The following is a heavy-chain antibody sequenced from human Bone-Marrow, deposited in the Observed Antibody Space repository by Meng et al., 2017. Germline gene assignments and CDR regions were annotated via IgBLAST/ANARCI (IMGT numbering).Heavy chain of an antibody. Sequence: ASVKVSCKASGYTFTGYYMHWVRQAPGQGLEWMGWINPNSGGTNYAQKFQGRVTMTRDTSMSTAYMKLSRLRSDATAVYYCVRERGGTHGHYSYYYGMDVWGQGATVTVSS. J-gene: IGHJ6*02. CDR1: GYTFTGYY. V-gene: IGHV1-2*02. D-gene: IGHD3-16*01. CDR3: VRERGGTHGHYSYYYGMDV. CDR2: INPNSGGT.